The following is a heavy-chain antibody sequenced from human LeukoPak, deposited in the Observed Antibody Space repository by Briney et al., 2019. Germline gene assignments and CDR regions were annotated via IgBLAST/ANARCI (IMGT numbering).Heavy chain of an antibody. V-gene: IGHV3-11*01. CDR2: ISSSGSTI. D-gene: IGHD6-13*01. J-gene: IGHJ4*02. CDR3: AKDEGYSSSWYLAY. Sequence: PGGSLRLSCAASGFTFSDYYMSWIRQAPGKGLEWVSYISSSGSTIYYADSVKGRFTISRDNAKNSLYLQMNSLRAEDTALYYCAKDEGYSSSWYLAYWGQGTLVTVSS. CDR1: GFTFSDYY.